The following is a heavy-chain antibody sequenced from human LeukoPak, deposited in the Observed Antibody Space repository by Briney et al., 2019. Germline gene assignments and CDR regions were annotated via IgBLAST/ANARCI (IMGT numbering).Heavy chain of an antibody. D-gene: IGHD3-10*01. Sequence: GGSLSLSRAGSAFTFSSYWMSWVRQAPGEGREWVANITDDGIHKYYLDSVKGRFTISRDNAKNSLYLQMNSLRAEDTAIYSCARIKEYGFDIWGQGTMVTVSS. CDR1: AFTFSSYW. CDR2: ITDDGIHK. V-gene: IGHV3-7*01. J-gene: IGHJ3*02. CDR3: ARIKEYGFDI.